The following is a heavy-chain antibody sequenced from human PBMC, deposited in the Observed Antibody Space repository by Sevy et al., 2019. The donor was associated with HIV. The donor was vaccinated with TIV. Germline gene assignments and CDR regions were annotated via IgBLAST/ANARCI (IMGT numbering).Heavy chain of an antibody. CDR1: GFTFSNVW. CDR2: IKSKTEGGTT. D-gene: IGHD3-16*01. J-gene: IGHJ1*01. CDR3: TTGGSLFQH. Sequence: GWSLRLSCAASGFTFSNVWMSWVRQAPGKGLEWVASIKSKTEGGTTDYAAPVKGRFTISRDDSKTTLYLQMNSLKIEDIAVYYCTTGGSLFQHWGQGTLVTVSS. V-gene: IGHV3-15*01.